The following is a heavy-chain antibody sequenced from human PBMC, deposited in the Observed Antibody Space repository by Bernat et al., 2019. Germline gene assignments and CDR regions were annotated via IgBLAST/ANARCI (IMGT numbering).Heavy chain of an antibody. CDR2: IYYSGST. V-gene: IGHV4-31*03. CDR1: GGSISSGGYY. D-gene: IGHD3-10*01. J-gene: IGHJ6*02. Sequence: QVQLQESGPGLVKPSQTLSLTCTVSGGSISSGGYYWSWIRQHPGKGLEWIGYIYYSGSTYYNPSLKSRVTISVDTSKNQFSLKLSSVTAADTAVYYCARVAGVWFGELLGGDYYYGMDVWGQGTTVTVSS. CDR3: ARVAGVWFGELLGGDYYYGMDV.